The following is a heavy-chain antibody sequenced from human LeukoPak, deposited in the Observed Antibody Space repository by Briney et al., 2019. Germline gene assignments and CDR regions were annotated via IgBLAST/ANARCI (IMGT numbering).Heavy chain of an antibody. Sequence: GGSLRLSCAASGFTVSTNYMSWVRQAPGKGLEWVSIIYIGGSTNYADSVKGRFTISRDNSKNTLYLQMNSLRAEDTAVYYCARDSGYSYGSYSFDYWGQGTLVTVSS. J-gene: IGHJ4*02. V-gene: IGHV3-53*01. CDR3: ARDSGYSYGSYSFDY. CDR2: IYIGGST. D-gene: IGHD5-18*01. CDR1: GFTVSTNY.